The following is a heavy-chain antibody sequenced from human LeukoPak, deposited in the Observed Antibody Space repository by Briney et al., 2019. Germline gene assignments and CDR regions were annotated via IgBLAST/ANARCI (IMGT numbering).Heavy chain of an antibody. CDR3: ARAGSFLLLWFGELPNWFDP. CDR2: INHSGST. V-gene: IGHV4-34*01. CDR1: GGSISSYY. D-gene: IGHD3-10*01. J-gene: IGHJ5*02. Sequence: PSETLSLTCTVSGGSISSYYWSWIRQPAGKGLEWIGEINHSGSTNYNPSLKSRVTISVGTSKNQFSLKLSSVTAADTAVYYCARAGSFLLLWFGELPNWFDPWGQGTLVTVSS.